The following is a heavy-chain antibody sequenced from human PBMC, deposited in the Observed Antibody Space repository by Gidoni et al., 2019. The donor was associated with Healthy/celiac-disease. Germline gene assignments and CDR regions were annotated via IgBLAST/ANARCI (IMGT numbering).Heavy chain of an antibody. D-gene: IGHD2-2*01. CDR1: FSSYA. V-gene: IGHV3-23*01. CDR3: AKSIGERTGRIVVVPAAIDY. Sequence: FSSYAMSWVRQAPGKGLEWVSAISGSGGSTYYADSVKGRFTISRDNSKNTLYLQMNSLRAEDTAVYYCAKSIGERTGRIVVVPAAIDYWGQGTLVTVSS. J-gene: IGHJ4*02. CDR2: ISGSGGST.